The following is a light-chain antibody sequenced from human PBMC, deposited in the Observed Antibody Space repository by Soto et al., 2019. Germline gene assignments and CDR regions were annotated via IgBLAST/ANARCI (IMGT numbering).Light chain of an antibody. J-gene: IGKJ1*01. Sequence: EIVMTQSPATLSVAPGERFTLSCRASQSVTTNLAWYQQKPFQIPRLLIYSASARATDVPARFSGSGSGTDFTLTISSLQSEDFGVYYCQQYDYWWTFGQGTKVDIK. CDR2: SAS. V-gene: IGKV3-15*01. CDR3: QQYDYWWT. CDR1: QSVTTN.